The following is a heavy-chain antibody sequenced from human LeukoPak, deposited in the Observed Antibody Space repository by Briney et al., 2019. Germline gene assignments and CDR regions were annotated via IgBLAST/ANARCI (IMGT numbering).Heavy chain of an antibody. Sequence: GGSLRLSCAASGFTLSNYGMNWVRQAPGKGLEWVSTMSVSGDSTYYADSVKGRFTISRDNSKNTVFLQMNSLRAEDTAVYYCAKWGDYDVLTGYYVSDYWGQGTLVTVSS. CDR1: GFTLSNYG. D-gene: IGHD3-9*01. CDR2: MSVSGDST. CDR3: AKWGDYDVLTGYYVSDY. V-gene: IGHV3-23*01. J-gene: IGHJ4*02.